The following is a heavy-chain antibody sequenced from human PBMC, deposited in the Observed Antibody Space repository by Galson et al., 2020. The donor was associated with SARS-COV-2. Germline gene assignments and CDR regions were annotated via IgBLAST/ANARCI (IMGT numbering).Heavy chain of an antibody. D-gene: IGHD2-15*01. CDR2: INGGNGST. Sequence: ASVKVSCKASGYSFANYALHWVRQAPGQRLEWMGWINGGNGSTIYSQKFQGRVTITRDTSASTAYMELSSLRSEDTAVYYCARGAAGFDYWGQGTLVTVSS. CDR1: GYSFANYA. J-gene: IGHJ4*02. CDR3: ARGAAGFDY. V-gene: IGHV1-3*01.